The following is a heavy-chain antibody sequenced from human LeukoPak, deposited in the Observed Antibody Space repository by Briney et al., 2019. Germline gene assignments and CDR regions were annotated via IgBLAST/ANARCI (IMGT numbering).Heavy chain of an antibody. CDR2: IYYSGST. V-gene: IGHV4-59*01. D-gene: IGHD3-9*01. Sequence: SETLSLTCTVSGGSISTYYWTWIRQPPGKGLEWIGYIYYSGSTNYNPSLKSRVTISVDTSKPQFSLKLSSVTAADTAVYYCARKRDMSRFRGLGPDYYRMDVWGKGTTVTVSS. CDR3: ARKRDMSRFRGLGPDYYRMDV. J-gene: IGHJ6*04. CDR1: GGSISTYY.